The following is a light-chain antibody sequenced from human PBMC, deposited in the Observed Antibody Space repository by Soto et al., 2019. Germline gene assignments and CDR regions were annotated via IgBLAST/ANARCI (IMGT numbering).Light chain of an antibody. CDR3: QQSYTIPLT. V-gene: IGKV1-39*01. Sequence: DIQMTQSPSSLSASVGDRVTITCRASQSISSWLAWYQQKPGKAPQLLIYAASSLQGGVPSRFGASGSWTDFTLPISLLQPQDFATYYCQQSYTIPLTFGGGTKVDIK. CDR1: QSISSW. J-gene: IGKJ4*01. CDR2: AAS.